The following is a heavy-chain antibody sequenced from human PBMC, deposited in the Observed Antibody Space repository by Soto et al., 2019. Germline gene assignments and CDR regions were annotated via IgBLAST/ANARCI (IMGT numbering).Heavy chain of an antibody. D-gene: IGHD1-26*01. CDR1: GYTFSTYG. J-gene: IGHJ4*02. Sequence: ASVKVSCKASGYTFSTYGISWVRQAPGQGLEWMGWISAYDRYTKYAERFQGKVTMTIDTSTNTAYMALRRLRSGDTAMYFCARVGHSREVPYPFVYWGQGILVTGSS. V-gene: IGHV1-18*01. CDR2: ISAYDRYT. CDR3: ARVGHSREVPYPFVY.